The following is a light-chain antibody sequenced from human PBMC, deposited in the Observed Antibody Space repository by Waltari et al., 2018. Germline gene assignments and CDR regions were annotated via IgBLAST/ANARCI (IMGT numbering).Light chain of an antibody. J-gene: IGLJ2*01. CDR3: QSADSSGSVI. CDR2: KDS. CDR1: ACPPHY. Sequence: SYELTQAPPVSVSPGQTARFTCSGAACPPHYVHWYQQKPGRAPILMMYKDSERPSDIPERFSGSTSGATVTLTISGVQAEDEADYYCQSADSSGSVIFGGGTKLTVL. V-gene: IGLV3-25*03.